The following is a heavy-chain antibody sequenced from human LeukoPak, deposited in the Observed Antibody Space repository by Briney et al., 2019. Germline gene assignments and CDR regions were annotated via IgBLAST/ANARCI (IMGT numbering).Heavy chain of an antibody. V-gene: IGHV3-21*01. CDR1: GLTFSSYS. J-gene: IGHJ4*02. CDR2: ISSSSSYI. D-gene: IGHD5-12*01. Sequence: GGSLRLSCAASGLTFSSYSMNWVRQAPGKGLEWVSSISSSSSYIYYADSVKGRFTISRDNAKNSLYLQMNSLRAEDTAVYYCASRRVATITVDYWGQGTLVTVSS. CDR3: ASRRVATITVDY.